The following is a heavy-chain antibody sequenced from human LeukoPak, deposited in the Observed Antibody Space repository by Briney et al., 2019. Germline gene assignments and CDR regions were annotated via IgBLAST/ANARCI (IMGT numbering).Heavy chain of an antibody. Sequence: GGSLRLSCAASGFTFSSYAMSWVRQAPGKGLEWVSAISGSGGSTYYADSVKGRFTISRDNSKNTLYLQMNSLRAEDTAVYYCTTMWLVGVLDYWGQGTLVTVSS. CDR2: ISGSGGST. V-gene: IGHV3-23*01. D-gene: IGHD6-19*01. CDR1: GFTFSSYA. J-gene: IGHJ4*02. CDR3: TTMWLVGVLDY.